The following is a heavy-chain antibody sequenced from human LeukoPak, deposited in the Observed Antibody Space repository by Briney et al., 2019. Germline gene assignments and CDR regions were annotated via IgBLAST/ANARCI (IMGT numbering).Heavy chain of an antibody. CDR3: ARWPLVGNIQDAFDI. CDR2: IYTSGST. Sequence: SQTLSLTCTVSGGSISSGSYYWSWIRQPAGKGLEWIGRIYTSGSTNYNPSLKSRVAMSVDTSKNQFYLKVNSVTAADTAVYYCARWPLVGNIQDAFDIWGQGTMVTVSS. V-gene: IGHV4-61*02. CDR1: GGSISSGSYY. D-gene: IGHD1-26*01. J-gene: IGHJ3*02.